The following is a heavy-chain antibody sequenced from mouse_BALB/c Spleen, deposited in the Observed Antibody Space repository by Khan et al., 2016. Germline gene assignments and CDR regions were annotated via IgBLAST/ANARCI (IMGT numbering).Heavy chain of an antibody. Sequence: VQLQQPGAGLVKPGASVKLSCTASGFNIKDTYMHWVKQRPEKGLEWIGRIDPANGNINYTPKFQDKATISADTSSNTHYLQLSSLTSEDTALYDWARATDDWCQGATLTVAS. CDR1: GFNIKDTY. V-gene: IGHV14-3*02. CDR2: IDPANGNI. J-gene: IGHJ2*01. CDR3: ARATDD.